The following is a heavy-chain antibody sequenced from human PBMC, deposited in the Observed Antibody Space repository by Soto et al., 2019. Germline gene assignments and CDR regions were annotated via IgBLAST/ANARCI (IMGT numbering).Heavy chain of an antibody. CDR2: IYWDDDK. J-gene: IGHJ4*02. D-gene: IGHD2-15*01. V-gene: IGHV2-5*02. CDR3: AHSWYCSGGSCYDPYSFDY. Sequence: QITLKESGPPLVKPTQTLTLTCTFSGFSLSTSGVGVGWIRQPPGKALEWLALIYWDDDKRYSPSLKRRLTCTKDRTKNQVVLTMTDTDPVDTATYYCAHSWYCSGGSCYDPYSFDYWGQGPLVTVSS. CDR1: GFSLSTSGVG.